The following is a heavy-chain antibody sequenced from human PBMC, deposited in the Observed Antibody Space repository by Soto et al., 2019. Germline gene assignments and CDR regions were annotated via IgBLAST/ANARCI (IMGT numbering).Heavy chain of an antibody. CDR1: GFTFSSYG. Sequence: QVQLVESGGGVVQPGRSLRLSCAASGFTFSSYGMHWVRQAPGKGLEWVAVIWYDGSNNYYADSVKGRFTISRDNSKNTLYLQMNSLRAEDTAVYYCARDARGYSYGLDYWGQGTLVTVSS. CDR2: IWYDGSNN. V-gene: IGHV3-33*01. CDR3: ARDARGYSYGLDY. J-gene: IGHJ4*02. D-gene: IGHD5-18*01.